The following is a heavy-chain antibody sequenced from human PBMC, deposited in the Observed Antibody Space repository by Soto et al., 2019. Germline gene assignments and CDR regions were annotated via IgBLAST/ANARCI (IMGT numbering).Heavy chain of an antibody. D-gene: IGHD3-10*01. CDR2: IYYSGNT. Sequence: SETLSLTCTVSGGSISSGGYYWSWIRQHPGKGLEWIGYIYYSGNTYYNPSLKSRVTISVDTSKNQFSLKLSSVTAADTAVYYCARADSYYGSGSYENYYYYGMDVWGQGTTVTVSS. J-gene: IGHJ6*02. CDR1: GGSISSGGYY. V-gene: IGHV4-31*03. CDR3: ARADSYYGSGSYENYYYYGMDV.